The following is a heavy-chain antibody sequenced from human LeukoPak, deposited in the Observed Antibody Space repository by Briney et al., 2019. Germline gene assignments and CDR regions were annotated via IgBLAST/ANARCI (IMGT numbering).Heavy chain of an antibody. V-gene: IGHV3-7*01. Sequence: GGSLRLSCAASGFTFSSYGMHWVRQAPGKGLEWVANIKQDGSEKYYVDSVKGRFAISRDNAKNSLYLQMNSLRAEDTAVYYCARSRLNFPFAFDIWGQGTMVTVSS. J-gene: IGHJ3*02. CDR1: GFTFSSYG. CDR3: ARSRLNFPFAFDI. D-gene: IGHD4/OR15-4a*01. CDR2: IKQDGSEK.